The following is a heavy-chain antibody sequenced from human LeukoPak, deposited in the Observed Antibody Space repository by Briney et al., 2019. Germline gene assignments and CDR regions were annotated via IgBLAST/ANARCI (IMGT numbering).Heavy chain of an antibody. Sequence: GESLKISCKGSGYSFTSYWISWVRQMPGKGLEWMGRIDPSDSYTNYSPSFQGHVTISADKSISTAYLQWSSLKASDTAMYYCASHWTTMYYYGSGAIYWGQGTLVTVSS. CDR2: IDPSDSYT. J-gene: IGHJ4*02. CDR3: ASHWTTMYYYGSGAIY. CDR1: GYSFTSYW. V-gene: IGHV5-10-1*01. D-gene: IGHD3-10*01.